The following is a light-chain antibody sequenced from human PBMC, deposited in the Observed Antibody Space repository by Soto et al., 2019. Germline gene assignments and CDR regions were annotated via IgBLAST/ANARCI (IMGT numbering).Light chain of an antibody. CDR3: SSDAGSNNLYL. Sequence: QSMLTQPPSASGSPGQSVTISCTGTSSEVGGYNYVSWYQQDPGKAPKLMIYEVIKRPSGVPDRFSGSKSGNTASLTVSVRQAEDEADYYCSSDAGSNNLYLLGTGNEV. V-gene: IGLV2-8*01. CDR1: SSEVGGYNY. CDR2: EVI. J-gene: IGLJ1*01.